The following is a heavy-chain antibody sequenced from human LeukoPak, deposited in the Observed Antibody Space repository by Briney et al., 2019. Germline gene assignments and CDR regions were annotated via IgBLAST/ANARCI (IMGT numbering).Heavy chain of an antibody. J-gene: IGHJ4*02. V-gene: IGHV3-20*04. CDR2: INWNGGST. CDR3: ARDGTYYYDSSGYYPYYFDY. CDR1: GFTFDDYG. D-gene: IGHD3-22*01. Sequence: SGGSLRLSCAASGFTFDDYGMSWVRQAPGKGLEWVSGINWNGGSTGYADSVKGRFTISRDNAKNSLYLQMNSLRAEDTALYYCARDGTYYYDSSGYYPYYFDYWGQGTLVTVSS.